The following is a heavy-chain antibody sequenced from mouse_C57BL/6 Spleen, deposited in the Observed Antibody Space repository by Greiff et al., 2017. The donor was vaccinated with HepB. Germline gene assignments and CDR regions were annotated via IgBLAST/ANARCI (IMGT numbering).Heavy chain of an antibody. CDR1: GFTFSDYY. CDR3: ARRGYSNSFAY. J-gene: IGHJ3*01. Sequence: EVKLMESGGGLVQPGGSLKLSCAASGFTFSDYYMYWVRQTPEKRLEWVAFISNGGGSTYYPDTVKGRFTISRDNAKNTLYLQMSRLKSEDTAMYYCARRGYSNSFAYWGQGTLVTVSA. CDR2: ISNGGGST. V-gene: IGHV5-12*01. D-gene: IGHD2-5*01.